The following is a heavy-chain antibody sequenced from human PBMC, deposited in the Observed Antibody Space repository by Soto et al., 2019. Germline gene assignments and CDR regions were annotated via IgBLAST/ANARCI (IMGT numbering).Heavy chain of an antibody. CDR3: ARGGPIAVVTASFDN. Sequence: QVQLVQSGAEVRKPGASVKVSCRPSGYTFNTYYLHWLRQAPGQALEWMGVIHPSGGGTTYARKFLGGVTVTGDTSTATVFMELSSLRSDDTAVYYCARGGPIAVVTASFDNWGQGTLVTVSS. CDR1: GYTFNTYY. V-gene: IGHV1-46*02. D-gene: IGHD2-21*02. J-gene: IGHJ4*02. CDR2: IHPSGGGT.